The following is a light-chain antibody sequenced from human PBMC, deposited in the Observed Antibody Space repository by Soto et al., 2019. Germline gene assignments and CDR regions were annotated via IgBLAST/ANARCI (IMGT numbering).Light chain of an antibody. CDR2: DVS. J-gene: IGLJ1*01. Sequence: QSDLTQPASVSGSPGQSITISCTGTSSDVGGYNYVSWYQQHPGKAPKLMIYDVSNRPSGVSNRFSGSKSGNTASLTISGLQAEDEADYYCSSYTSSSPLVFGTGTKLTVL. CDR1: SSDVGGYNY. CDR3: SSYTSSSPLV. V-gene: IGLV2-14*01.